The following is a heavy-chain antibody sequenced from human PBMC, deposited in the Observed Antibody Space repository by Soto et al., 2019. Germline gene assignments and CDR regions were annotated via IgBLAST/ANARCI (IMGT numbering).Heavy chain of an antibody. CDR1: GGSISSYY. J-gene: IGHJ5*02. CDR3: ARGLYYDFWSGYYTANNWFDP. Sequence: SETLSLTCTVSGGSISSYYWSWIRQPPGKGLEWIGYIYYSGSTNYNPSLKSRVTISVDTSKNQFSLKLSSVTAADTAVYYCARGLYYDFWSGYYTANNWFDPWGQGTLVTVS. D-gene: IGHD3-3*01. CDR2: IYYSGST. V-gene: IGHV4-59*01.